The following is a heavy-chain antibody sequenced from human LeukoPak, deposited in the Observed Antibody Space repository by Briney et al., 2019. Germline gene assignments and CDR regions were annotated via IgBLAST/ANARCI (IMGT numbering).Heavy chain of an antibody. CDR2: IYENGGTT. Sequence: GGSLRLSCVGSGFTFRSHAVSWVRQAPEKGLEFVSGIYENGGTTYYADSVKGRFSISRDNSKNTLYLQMDSLRGEDTAVYYCAKDFRIGYSAHFDYWGQGALVTVSS. D-gene: IGHD2-21*01. CDR3: AKDFRIGYSAHFDY. CDR1: GFTFRSHA. J-gene: IGHJ4*02. V-gene: IGHV3-23*01.